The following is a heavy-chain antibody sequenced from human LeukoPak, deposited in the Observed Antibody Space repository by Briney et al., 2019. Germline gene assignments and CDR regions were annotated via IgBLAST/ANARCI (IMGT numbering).Heavy chain of an antibody. CDR1: GGSFSGYY. V-gene: IGHV4-34*01. J-gene: IGHJ4*02. D-gene: IGHD2-2*01. CDR3: ARGRGEENCSSTSCYLFDY. CDR2: INHSGST. Sequence: SETLSLTCAVYGGSFSGYYWSWIRQPPGKGLEWIGEINHSGSTNYNPSLKSRVTISVDTSKNQFSLKLSSVTAADTAGYYCARGRGEENCSSTSCYLFDYWGQGTLVTVSS.